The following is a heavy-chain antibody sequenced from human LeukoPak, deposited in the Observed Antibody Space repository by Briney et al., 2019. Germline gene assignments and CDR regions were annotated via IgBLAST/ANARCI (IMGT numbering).Heavy chain of an antibody. D-gene: IGHD1-26*01. CDR2: ISGSGGST. V-gene: IGHV3-23*01. CDR3: AKALVGATPFDY. CDR1: GFTFSTYA. Sequence: GGSLRLSCAASGFTFSTYAMTWVRQAPGEGLEWVSAISGSGGSTYYADSVKGRFTISRDNSKNTLYLQMNSLRAEDTAVYYCAKALVGATPFDYWGQGTLVTVSS. J-gene: IGHJ4*02.